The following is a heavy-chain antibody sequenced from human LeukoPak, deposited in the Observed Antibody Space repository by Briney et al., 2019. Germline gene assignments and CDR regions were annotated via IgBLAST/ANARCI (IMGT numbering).Heavy chain of an antibody. CDR1: GGSISSSSHY. J-gene: IGHJ4*02. D-gene: IGHD3-3*01. Sequence: SETLSLTCTVSGGSISSSSHYWGWIRQPPGKGLEWIGSIYYSGSTYYNPSLKSRVTISVDTSKIQFSLKLSSVTAADTAIYYCARIHYDFWSGYYFDYWGQGTLVTVSS. CDR3: ARIHYDFWSGYYFDY. CDR2: IYYSGST. V-gene: IGHV4-39*07.